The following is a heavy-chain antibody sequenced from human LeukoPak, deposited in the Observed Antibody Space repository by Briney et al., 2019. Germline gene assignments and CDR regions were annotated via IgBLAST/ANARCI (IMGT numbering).Heavy chain of an antibody. J-gene: IGHJ4*02. CDR2: IYSGGST. Sequence: GGSLRLSCAASGFTVSSNYMSWVRQAPGKGLEWVSVIYSGGSTYYADSVKGRFTISRDNSKNTLYLQMNSLRAEDTAVYHCARSPTRGYSYGSFDYWGQGTLVTVSS. D-gene: IGHD5-18*01. CDR1: GFTVSSNY. V-gene: IGHV3-53*01. CDR3: ARSPTRGYSYGSFDY.